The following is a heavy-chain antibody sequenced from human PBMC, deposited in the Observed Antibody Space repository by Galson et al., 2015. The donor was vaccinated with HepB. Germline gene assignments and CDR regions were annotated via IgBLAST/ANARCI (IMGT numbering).Heavy chain of an antibody. CDR1: GYTFTSYA. J-gene: IGHJ6*03. CDR2: INTNTGNP. V-gene: IGHV7-4-1*02. D-gene: IGHD3-9*01. Sequence: SVKVSCKASGYTFTSYAMNWVRQAPGQGLEWMGWINTNTGNPTYAQGFTGRFVFSLDTSVSTAYLQISSLKAEDTAVYYCARPSHVLRYFDWLSQDYYMDVWGKGTTVTVSS. CDR3: ARPSHVLRYFDWLSQDYYMDV.